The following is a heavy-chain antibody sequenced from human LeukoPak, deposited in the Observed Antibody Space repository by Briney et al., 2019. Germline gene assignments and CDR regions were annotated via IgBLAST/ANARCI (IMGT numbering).Heavy chain of an antibody. Sequence: ASVKVSCKASGYTFTGYYMHWVRRAPGQGLEWMGWINPNSGGTNYAQKFQGRVTMTRDTSISTAYMELSRLRSDDTAVYYCARELGSGGYDILTGYYQFDYWGQGTLVTVSS. D-gene: IGHD3-9*01. CDR3: ARELGSGGYDILTGYYQFDY. CDR1: GYTFTGYY. CDR2: INPNSGGT. J-gene: IGHJ4*02. V-gene: IGHV1-2*02.